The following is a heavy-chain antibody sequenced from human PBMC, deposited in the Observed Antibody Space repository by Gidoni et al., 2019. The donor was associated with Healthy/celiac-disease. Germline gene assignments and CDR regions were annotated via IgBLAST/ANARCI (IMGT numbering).Heavy chain of an antibody. CDR3: ARLVSDFWSGYGFRPAQYWYFDL. V-gene: IGHV4-39*01. Sequence: YYNPSLKSRVTISVDTSKNQFSLKLSSVTAADTAVYYCARLVSDFWSGYGFRPAQYWYFDLWGRGTLVTVSS. D-gene: IGHD3-3*01. J-gene: IGHJ2*01.